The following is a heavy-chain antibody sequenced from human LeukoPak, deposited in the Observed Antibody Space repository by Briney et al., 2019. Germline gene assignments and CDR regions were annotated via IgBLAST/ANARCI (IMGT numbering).Heavy chain of an antibody. V-gene: IGHV1-46*01. CDR3: ARHIVVVPAAMGRPYYYYYMDV. J-gene: IGHJ6*03. D-gene: IGHD2-2*01. CDR1: GYTFTSYY. Sequence: ASVKVSCKASGYTFTSYYMHWVRQAPGQGLEWMGIINPSGGSTSYAQNFQGRVTMTRDTSTSTVYMELSSLRSEDTAVYYCARHIVVVPAAMGRPYYYYYMDVWGKGTTVTVSS. CDR2: INPSGGST.